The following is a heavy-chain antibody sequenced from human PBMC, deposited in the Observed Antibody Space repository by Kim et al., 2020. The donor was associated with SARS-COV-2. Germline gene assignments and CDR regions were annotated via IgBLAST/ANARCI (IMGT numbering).Heavy chain of an antibody. CDR1: GGSISSGSYY. CDR2: IYTSGST. V-gene: IGHV4-61*02. D-gene: IGHD4-17*01. Sequence: SETLSLTCTVSGGSISSGSYYWSWIRQPAGKGLEWIGRIYTSGSTNYNPSLKSRVTISVDTSKNQFSLKLSSVTAADTAVYYCARDVISTYFTVTTTNWFDPWGQGTLVTVSS. CDR3: ARDVISTYFTVTTTNWFDP. J-gene: IGHJ5*02.